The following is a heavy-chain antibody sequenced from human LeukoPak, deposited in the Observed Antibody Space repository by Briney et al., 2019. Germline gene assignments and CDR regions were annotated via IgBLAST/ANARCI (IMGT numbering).Heavy chain of an antibody. D-gene: IGHD3-22*01. CDR1: GFTFSSYA. CDR2: ISYDGSNK. V-gene: IGHV3-30-3*01. CDR3: AREVDSSGYYLKGPFGY. J-gene: IGHJ4*02. Sequence: GGSLRLSCAASGFTFSSYAMHWVRQAPGKGLEWVAVISYDGSNKYYADSVKGRFTISRDNSENTLHLQMNSLRAEDTAVYYCAREVDSSGYYLKGPFGYWGQGTLVTVSS.